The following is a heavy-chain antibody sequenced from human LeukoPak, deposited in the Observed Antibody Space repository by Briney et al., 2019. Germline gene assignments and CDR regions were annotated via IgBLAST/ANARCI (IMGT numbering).Heavy chain of an antibody. V-gene: IGHV3-74*01. CDR1: GFTFILYW. J-gene: IGHJ5*02. CDR3: VRERIYYSDLAYKEREHFDP. CDR2: LNEDGSTA. D-gene: IGHD1-26*01. Sequence: PGGSLRLSCAASGFTFILYWMHWVRQGPGKGLMWVSRLNEDGSTADYADSVKGRFTMSIDNAKGKVFLEMRSLTVEDTAIYFCVRERIYYSDLAYKEREHFDPWGRGILVTVSS.